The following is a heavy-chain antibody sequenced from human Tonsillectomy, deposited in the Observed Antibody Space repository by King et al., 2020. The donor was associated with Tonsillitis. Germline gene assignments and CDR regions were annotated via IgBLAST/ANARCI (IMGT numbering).Heavy chain of an antibody. V-gene: IGHV3-30*04. CDR1: GFTFSTYA. Sequence: VQLVESGGGVVQPGRSLRLSCAASGFTFSTYAMHWVRQAPGKGLAWVAVISYDGSNRYYADSVKGRFTISSDNLKTTPYLQMNSLRPEDTAVYYCARDLHYSKTDYWGQGTLVTVSS. CDR2: ISYDGSNR. CDR3: ARDLHYSKTDY. D-gene: IGHD4-11*01. J-gene: IGHJ4*02.